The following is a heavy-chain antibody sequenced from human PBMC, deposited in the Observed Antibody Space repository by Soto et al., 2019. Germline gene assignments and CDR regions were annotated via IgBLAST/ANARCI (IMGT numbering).Heavy chain of an antibody. D-gene: IGHD6-19*01. CDR2: INPSGGST. CDR3: AGTTSHQWYYMDV. CDR1: GYTFTSYY. Sequence: ASVKVSCKASGYTFTSYYMHWVRQAPGQGLEWMGIINPSGGSTSYAQKFQGRVTMTRDTSKNQFSLQLTSVTPEDTAVYYCAGTTSHQWYYMDVWGKGTTVTVSS. J-gene: IGHJ6*03. V-gene: IGHV1-46*03.